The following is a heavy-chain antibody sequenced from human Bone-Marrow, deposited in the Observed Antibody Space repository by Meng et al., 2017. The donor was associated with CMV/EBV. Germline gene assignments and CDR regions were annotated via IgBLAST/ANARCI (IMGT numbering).Heavy chain of an antibody. CDR3: ARAEWELGWACGY. D-gene: IGHD1-26*01. Sequence: GESLKISCAASGFTFSSYSMNWVRQAPGKGLEWVSYISSSSSTIYYADSVKGRFTISRDNAKNSLYLQMNSLRAEDTAVYYCARAEWELGWACGYWGQGTLVTVSS. CDR2: ISSSSSTI. V-gene: IGHV3-48*04. CDR1: GFTFSSYS. J-gene: IGHJ4*02.